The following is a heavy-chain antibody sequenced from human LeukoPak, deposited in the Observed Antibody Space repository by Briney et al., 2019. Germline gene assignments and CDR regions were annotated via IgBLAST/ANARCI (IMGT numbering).Heavy chain of an antibody. Sequence: TLSLTCTVSGGSISTITYYWGWIRQPPGKGLEWVALIFWGDDKRYRPSQETRLTIHKDTSKNQVVLTMTNMAPLDSATYYCAHTYYDISSAYYFDFWGQGTLVTVSS. CDR2: IFWGDDK. D-gene: IGHD3-22*01. CDR1: GGSISTITYY. V-gene: IGHV2-5*02. CDR3: AHTYYDISSAYYFDF. J-gene: IGHJ4*02.